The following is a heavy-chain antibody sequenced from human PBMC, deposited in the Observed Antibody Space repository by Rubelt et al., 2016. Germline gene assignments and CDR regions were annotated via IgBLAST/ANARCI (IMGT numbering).Heavy chain of an antibody. Sequence: QVQLVQSGAEVKKPGASVKVSCKVSGYTLTELSMHWVRQAPGKGLEWMGWISAYNGNPNYAQKLQGRVTMTTDTSTSTAYMELRSLRSDDTAVYYCARDLGRKYSYGSYWGQGTLVTVSS. J-gene: IGHJ4*02. D-gene: IGHD5-18*01. CDR3: ARDLGRKYSYGSY. V-gene: IGHV1-18*01. CDR1: GYTLTELS. CDR2: ISAYNGNP.